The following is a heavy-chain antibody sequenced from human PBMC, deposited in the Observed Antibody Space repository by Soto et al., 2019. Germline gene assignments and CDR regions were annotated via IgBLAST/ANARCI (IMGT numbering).Heavy chain of an antibody. Sequence: QVQLVQSGAEVKKPGSSVKVSCKASGGTFSSYAISWVRQAPGQGLEWMGGIIPIFGTADYAQKFQGRVTITADESPRAGNMEMSSLGSEDTGVYYCASHYDSSGYYYRGLDYWGQGTLVTVSS. J-gene: IGHJ4*02. D-gene: IGHD3-22*01. V-gene: IGHV1-69*12. CDR1: GGTFSSYA. CDR2: IIPIFGTA. CDR3: ASHYDSSGYYYRGLDY.